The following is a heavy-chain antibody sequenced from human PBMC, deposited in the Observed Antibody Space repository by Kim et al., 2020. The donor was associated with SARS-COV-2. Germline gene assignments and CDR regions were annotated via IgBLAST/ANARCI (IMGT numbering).Heavy chain of an antibody. V-gene: IGHV3-23*01. D-gene: IGHD6-13*01. CDR2: T. CDR3: AKEESAARSDY. J-gene: IGHJ4*02. Sequence: TYYADSVKGRFTISRDNSKNTLYLQMNSLRAEDTAVYYCAKEESAARSDYWGQGTLVTVSS.